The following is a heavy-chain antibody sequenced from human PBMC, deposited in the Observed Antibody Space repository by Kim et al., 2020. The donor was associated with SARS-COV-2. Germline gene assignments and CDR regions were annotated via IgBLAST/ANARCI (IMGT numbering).Heavy chain of an antibody. Sequence: GGSLRLSCVASGFTFSTYWMSWVRQAPGKGLEWVANIKQDGSEKYYVDSVKGRFTISRDNAKNSLSLQMNSLRAEDTAVYYCAGGGWSSIERYFDYWGQGTLVTVSS. CDR1: GFTFSTYW. CDR2: IKQDGSEK. V-gene: IGHV3-7*03. D-gene: IGHD1-26*01. CDR3: AGGGWSSIERYFDY. J-gene: IGHJ4*02.